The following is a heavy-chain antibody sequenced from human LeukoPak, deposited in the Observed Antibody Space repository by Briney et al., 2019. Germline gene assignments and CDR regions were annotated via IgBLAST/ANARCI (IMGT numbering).Heavy chain of an antibody. CDR1: GGTFSSYA. J-gene: IGHJ4*02. D-gene: IGHD3-22*01. V-gene: IGHV1-69*13. CDR2: IIPIFGTA. Sequence: ASVEVSCKASGGTFSSYAISWVRQAPGQGLEWMGGIIPIFGTANYAQKFQGRVTITADESTSTAYMELSSLRSEDTAVYYCARGGGYYDSSGHTTFDYWGQGTLVTVSS. CDR3: ARGGGYYDSSGHTTFDY.